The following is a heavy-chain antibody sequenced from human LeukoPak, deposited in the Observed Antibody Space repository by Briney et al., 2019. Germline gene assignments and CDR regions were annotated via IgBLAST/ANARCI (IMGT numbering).Heavy chain of an antibody. J-gene: IGHJ4*02. CDR3: AEDGRWLQLNY. Sequence: PGRSLRLSCAASGFTFSSYGMHWVRQAPGKGLEWVAVISYDGSNKYYADSVKGRFTISKDNSNNTLYLQMNSLRAEDTAVYYCAEDGRWLQLNYWGQGTLVTVSS. CDR1: GFTFSSYG. V-gene: IGHV3-30*18. D-gene: IGHD5-24*01. CDR2: ISYDGSNK.